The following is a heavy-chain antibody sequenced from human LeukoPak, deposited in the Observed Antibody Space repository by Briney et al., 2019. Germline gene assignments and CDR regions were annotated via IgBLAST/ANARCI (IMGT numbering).Heavy chain of an antibody. D-gene: IGHD3-16*01. V-gene: IGHV3-23*01. CDR2: ISGSGGSGTRT. J-gene: IGHJ4*02. CDR1: GFTFSSYA. CDR3: AKDISWGSYIS. Sequence: GGSLRLSCAASGFTFSSYAMSWVRQAPGKGLEWVSAISGSGGSGTRTYYADSVKGRFTISRDNSKNTLYLQMNSLRAEDTAVYYCAKDISWGSYISWGQGTLVTVSS.